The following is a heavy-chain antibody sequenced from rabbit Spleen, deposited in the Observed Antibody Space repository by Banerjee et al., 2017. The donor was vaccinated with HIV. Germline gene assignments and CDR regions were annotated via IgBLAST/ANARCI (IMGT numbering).Heavy chain of an antibody. Sequence: QSLEESGGDLVKPGASLTLTCTASGFSFSSNYYMCWVRQAPGKGPEWIACIYAGSSGSSYYASWAKGRFTISKTSSTTVTLQMTSLTAADTATYFCARLMTYGYAGFGYATLDWLDLWGPGTLVTVS. D-gene: IGHD6-1*01. J-gene: IGHJ5*01. CDR2: IYAGSSGSS. CDR1: GFSFSSNYY. CDR3: ARLMTYGYAGFGYATLDWLDL. V-gene: IGHV1S40*01.